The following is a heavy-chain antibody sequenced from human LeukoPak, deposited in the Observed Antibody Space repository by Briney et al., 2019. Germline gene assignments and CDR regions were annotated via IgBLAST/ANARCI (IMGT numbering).Heavy chain of an antibody. CDR2: IRSKPNGGTA. CDR1: GFTFGDYA. V-gene: IGHV3-49*04. Sequence: GGSLGLSCTASGFTFGDYAMSWVRQAPGKGLEWVGFIRSKPNGGTADYAASVKGRFIISRDDSNSIAYLHLNSLNTDDTAIYYCSRVPFWGQGTLVTVSS. CDR3: SRVPF. J-gene: IGHJ4*02.